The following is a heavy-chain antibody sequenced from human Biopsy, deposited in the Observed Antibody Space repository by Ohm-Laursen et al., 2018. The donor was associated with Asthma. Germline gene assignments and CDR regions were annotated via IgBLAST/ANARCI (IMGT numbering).Heavy chain of an antibody. Sequence: GTLSLTCSVSGDSISNYYWNWIRQPPGKGLEWIGYIHDSGSTTYNPSLKSRVAIYLDRPKNQFFLRLSSVTTADTAFYSCARFLTRRTGWFDPGGQGTLVTVSS. CDR2: IHDSGST. V-gene: IGHV4-59*01. CDR3: ARFLTRRTGWFDP. D-gene: IGHD1-14*01. J-gene: IGHJ5*02. CDR1: GDSISNYY.